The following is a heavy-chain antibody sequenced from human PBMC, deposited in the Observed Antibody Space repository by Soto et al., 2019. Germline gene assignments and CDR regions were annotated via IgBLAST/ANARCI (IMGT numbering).Heavy chain of an antibody. V-gene: IGHV1-18*01. CDR3: ARDPRSGRIFGEGASYYSHMDV. CDR2: ISSYNNFT. CDR1: GYTFTNYG. D-gene: IGHD3-3*01. Sequence: QVQLVQSGPEVKQPGASVKVSCKTSGYTFTNYGISWVRQAPGQGLEWLGWISSYNNFTNYAQRFQGRVTMTTDTSTNTAYMELRSLRSDDTAVYYCARDPRSGRIFGEGASYYSHMDVWGEGTTVTVSS. J-gene: IGHJ6*03.